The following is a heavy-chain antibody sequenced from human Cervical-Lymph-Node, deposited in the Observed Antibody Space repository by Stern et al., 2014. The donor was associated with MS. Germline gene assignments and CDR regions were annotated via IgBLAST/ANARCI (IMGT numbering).Heavy chain of an antibody. D-gene: IGHD3-10*01. CDR1: GYTFSSYG. Sequence: VQLVQSGGGLVQPGGSLRLSCAASGYTFSSYGMNWVRQAPGKGLEWLSSISGGGRPIYYADSVKGRFTIYRDNAKNALYLQKSSLRAEDTAVYYCARDKTGFVYGSGSHGYWGQGTLVTVSS. CDR2: ISGGGRPI. CDR3: ARDKTGFVYGSGSHGY. V-gene: IGHV3-48*01. J-gene: IGHJ4*02.